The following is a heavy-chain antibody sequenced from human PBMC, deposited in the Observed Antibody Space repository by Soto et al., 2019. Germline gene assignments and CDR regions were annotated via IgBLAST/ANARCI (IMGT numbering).Heavy chain of an antibody. D-gene: IGHD1-26*01. CDR3: AGAGVGATGAQYYYYGMDV. Sequence: QVQLVQSGAEVKKPGSSVKVSCKASGGTFSSYAISWVRQAPGQGLEWMGGIIPIFGTANYAQKFQGRVTIPANESRGTASVEVSGLRSEDTAVYCGAGAGVGATGAQYYYYGMDVWGQGTTVTVSS. CDR2: IIPIFGTA. J-gene: IGHJ6*02. V-gene: IGHV1-69*01. CDR1: GGTFSSYA.